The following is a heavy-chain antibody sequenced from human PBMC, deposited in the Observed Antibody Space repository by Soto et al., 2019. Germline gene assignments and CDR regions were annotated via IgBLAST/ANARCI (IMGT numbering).Heavy chain of an antibody. D-gene: IGHD2-21*02. J-gene: IGHJ3*01. CDR2: INAVTGNT. CDR1: GYSFTAYA. Sequence: QVQLVQSGVEVKKPGASVKVSCKASGYSFTAYAMHWVRQAPGQRLEWMGWINAVTGNTKYSQKFQGRVTITTDTSASTAYMELRSLRSEDTAVYYCASFNTVRVVTAMPLWGQGTMVIVSS. V-gene: IGHV1-3*01. CDR3: ASFNTVRVVTAMPL.